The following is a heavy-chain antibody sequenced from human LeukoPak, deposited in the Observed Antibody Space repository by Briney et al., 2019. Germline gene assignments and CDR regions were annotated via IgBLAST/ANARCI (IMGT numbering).Heavy chain of an antibody. D-gene: IGHD6-6*01. CDR1: GFTFSNYG. CDR2: ISSSSSSI. Sequence: PGGSLRLSCAASGFTFSNYGMDWVRQAPGKGLEWVSYISSSSSSISYADSVKGRFTISRDNAKNSLFLQMNSLRAEDTAVYYCARGGAARPDYWGQGTLVTVSS. V-gene: IGHV3-48*01. CDR3: ARGGAARPDY. J-gene: IGHJ4*02.